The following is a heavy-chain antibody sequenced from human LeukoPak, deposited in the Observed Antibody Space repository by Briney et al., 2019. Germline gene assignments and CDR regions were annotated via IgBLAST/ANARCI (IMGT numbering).Heavy chain of an antibody. CDR1: GYTFTGYY. D-gene: IGHD6-19*01. Sequence: ASVKVSCKASGYTFTGYYLHWVRQAPGQGLEWMGWINPSSGATNYAQKFQGRVTMTRETSITTSYMELSRLRSDDTAVYYCARGRGSGWYPSDYWGQGTLVTVSS. J-gene: IGHJ4*02. V-gene: IGHV1-2*02. CDR2: INPSSGAT. CDR3: ARGRGSGWYPSDY.